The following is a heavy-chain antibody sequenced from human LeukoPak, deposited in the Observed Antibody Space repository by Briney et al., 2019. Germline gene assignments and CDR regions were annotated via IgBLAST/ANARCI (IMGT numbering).Heavy chain of an antibody. V-gene: IGHV4-31*03. CDR3: ARLYYDFWSAPNWFDP. Sequence: KPSETLSLTCTVSGGSISSGGYYWSWIRQHPGKGLEWIGYIYYSGSTYYNPSLKSRVTISVDTSKNQFSLKLSSVTAADTAVYYCARLYYDFWSAPNWFDPWGQGTLVTVSS. CDR2: IYYSGST. D-gene: IGHD3-3*01. J-gene: IGHJ5*02. CDR1: GGSISSGGYY.